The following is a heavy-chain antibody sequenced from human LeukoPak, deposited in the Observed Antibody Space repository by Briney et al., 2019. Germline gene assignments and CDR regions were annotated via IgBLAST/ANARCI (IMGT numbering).Heavy chain of an antibody. D-gene: IGHD3-9*01. CDR3: ARERLVGWGDDACDI. J-gene: IGHJ3*02. Sequence: GASVKVSCTASGYTFNGYYMQWVRQARGQGLEWMGWINPNSGGTNYAQKVQGRVTMTRDTSTSTVYLELSSLRFEDTAVYYCARERLVGWGDDACDIWGQGTMVTVSS. CDR2: INPNSGGT. CDR1: GYTFNGYY. V-gene: IGHV1-2*02.